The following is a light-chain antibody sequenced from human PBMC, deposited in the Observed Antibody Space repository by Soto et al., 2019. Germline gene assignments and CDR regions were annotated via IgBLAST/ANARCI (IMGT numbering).Light chain of an antibody. CDR1: QSVSGR. Sequence: DIQMTQSPSSLSASVGDRVTITCRASQSVSGRLNWYQQKPGKATKVLIYAASTVQRRVPSRFTGSGSGTDFALTISSLHRDDSATYYCQESYSFMWPFGQGTKVDSK. CDR2: AAS. J-gene: IGKJ1*01. CDR3: QESYSFMWP. V-gene: IGKV1-39*01.